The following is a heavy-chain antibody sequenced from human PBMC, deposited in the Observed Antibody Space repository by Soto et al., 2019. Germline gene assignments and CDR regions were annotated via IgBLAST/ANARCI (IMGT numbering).Heavy chain of an antibody. Sequence: PGGSLRLSCAASGFNFTYNYMSWVRQAPGKGLEWVSVIYSGDTTYYEDSVKGRFTISRHNSKNTLYLQMNSLRTEDTAVYYCARSRDYHYGMDVWGQGTTVTVSS. V-gene: IGHV3-53*04. D-gene: IGHD2-2*01. CDR3: ARSRDYHYGMDV. CDR1: GFNFTYNY. CDR2: IYSGDTT. J-gene: IGHJ6*02.